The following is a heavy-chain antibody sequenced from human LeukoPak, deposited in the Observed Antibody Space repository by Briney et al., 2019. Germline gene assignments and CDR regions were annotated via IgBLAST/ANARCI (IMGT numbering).Heavy chain of an antibody. CDR2: ISSSSRTI. D-gene: IGHD2-15*01. CDR3: ARDQYCSGGSCYSEVSLAAPGDY. Sequence: PGGSLRLSCAASGFTFSTYSMNWVRQAPGKGLEWVSYISSSSRTIYYADSVKGRFTISRDNAKNSLYLQMNSLRAEDTAVYYCARDQYCSGGSCYSEVSLAAPGDYWGQGTLVTVSS. J-gene: IGHJ4*02. CDR1: GFTFSTYS. V-gene: IGHV3-48*04.